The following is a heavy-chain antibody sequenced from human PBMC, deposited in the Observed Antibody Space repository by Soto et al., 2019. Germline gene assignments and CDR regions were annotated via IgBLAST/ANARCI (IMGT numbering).Heavy chain of an antibody. CDR3: AKAQTTRGYSGYDSLDY. V-gene: IGHV3-9*01. CDR2: ISWNSGSI. D-gene: IGHD5-12*01. J-gene: IGHJ4*01. CDR1: GFTFDDYA. Sequence: GGSLRLSCAASGFTFDDYAMHWVRQAPGKGLEWVSGISWNSGSIGYADSVKGRFTISRDNAKNSLYLQMNSLRAEDTALYYCAKAQTTRGYSGYDSLDYWGHGTLVTVSS.